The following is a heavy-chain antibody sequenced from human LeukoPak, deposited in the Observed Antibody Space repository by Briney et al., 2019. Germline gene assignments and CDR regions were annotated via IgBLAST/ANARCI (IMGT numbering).Heavy chain of an antibody. CDR1: GYTFTGYY. J-gene: IGHJ6*03. CDR2: INPNSGGT. V-gene: IGHV1-2*02. CDR3: ARGRYDILTGYLSIYMDV. Sequence: ASVKVSCKASGYTFTGYYMHWVRQAPGQGLEWMGWINPNSGGTNYAQKFQGRVTMTRDTSISTAYMELSRLRSDDTAVYYCARGRYDILTGYLSIYMDVWGKGTTVTVSS. D-gene: IGHD3-9*01.